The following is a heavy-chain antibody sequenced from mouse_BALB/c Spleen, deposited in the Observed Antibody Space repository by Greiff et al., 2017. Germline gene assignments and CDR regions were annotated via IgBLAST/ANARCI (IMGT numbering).Heavy chain of an antibody. CDR2: IDPSGSET. J-gene: IGHJ4*01. CDR1: GYSFTSYW. V-gene: IGHV1S126*01. CDR3: ARGARSHYAMDD. Sequence: VKLMESGPQLVRPGASVKISCKASGYSFTSYWMHWVKQRPGQGLEWIGMIDPSGSETGLNQKFKDKATLTVDKSSSTAYMQLSSPTSEDSAVYYCARGARSHYAMDDWGQGTSVTVSS. D-gene: IGHD6-2*01.